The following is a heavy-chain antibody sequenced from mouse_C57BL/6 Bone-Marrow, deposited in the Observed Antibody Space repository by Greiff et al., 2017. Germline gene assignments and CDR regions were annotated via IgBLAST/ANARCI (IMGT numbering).Heavy chain of an antibody. Sequence: EVKVVESGGGLVQPGGSLKLSCAASGFTFSDYYMYWVRQTPEKRLEWVAYISNGGGSTYYPDTVKGRFTISRDNAKNTLYLQMSRLKSEDTAMYYCARNGNFDYWGQGTTLTVSS. CDR1: GFTFSDYY. CDR2: ISNGGGST. V-gene: IGHV5-12*01. CDR3: ARNGNFDY. J-gene: IGHJ2*01.